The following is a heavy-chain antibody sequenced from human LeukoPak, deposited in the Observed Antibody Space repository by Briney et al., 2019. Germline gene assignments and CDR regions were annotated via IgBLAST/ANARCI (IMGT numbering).Heavy chain of an antibody. D-gene: IGHD1-14*01. CDR1: GVSISSYY. CDR2: IYYSGST. Sequence: SETLSLTCTVSGVSISSYYWSWIRQPPGKGLEWIGYIYYSGSTNYNPSLKSRVTISVDTSKNQFSLKLSSVTAADTAVYYCARVEFPNHLGAFGIWGQGTMVTVSS. V-gene: IGHV4-59*01. CDR3: ARVEFPNHLGAFGI. J-gene: IGHJ3*02.